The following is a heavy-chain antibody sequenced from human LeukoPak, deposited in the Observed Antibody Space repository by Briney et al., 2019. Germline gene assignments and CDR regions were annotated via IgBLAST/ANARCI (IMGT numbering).Heavy chain of an antibody. D-gene: IGHD3-22*01. V-gene: IGHV3-20*04. CDR3: ARSYHYDSSADY. CDR2: INWNGGNT. Sequence: PGGSLRLSCAASGFKFDDYGMSWVRHAPGKGLEWVSGINWNGGNTGYADSVKGRFTISRDNAKKSLYLQMNSLRAEDTALYYCARSYHYDSSADYWGQGTLVTVSS. CDR1: GFKFDDYG. J-gene: IGHJ4*02.